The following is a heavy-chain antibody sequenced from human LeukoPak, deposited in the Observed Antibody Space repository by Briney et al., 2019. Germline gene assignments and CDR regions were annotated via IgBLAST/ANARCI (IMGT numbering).Heavy chain of an antibody. CDR2: ISKSGSYI. CDR1: GFTFSSYS. CDR3: ARGSSGVRGVPSLDY. J-gene: IGHJ4*02. V-gene: IGHV3-21*01. Sequence: GGSLRLSCAASGFTFSSYSMNWVRQAPGKGLEWVSSISKSGSYIYYVDSLKGRFTISRDNAKNSLYLQINSLRAEDTAVYYCARGSSGVRGVPSLDYWGQGTLVTVSS. D-gene: IGHD3-10*01.